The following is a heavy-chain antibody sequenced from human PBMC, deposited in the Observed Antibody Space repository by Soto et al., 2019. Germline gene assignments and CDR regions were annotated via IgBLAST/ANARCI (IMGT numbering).Heavy chain of an antibody. D-gene: IGHD3-22*01. Sequence: EVQLVESGGGLVQPGRSLRLSCAASGFTFDDYAMHWVRQAPGKGLEWVSGISWNSGSIGYADSVKGRFTISRDNAKNSLYLQMSSLRAEDTALYYCAKDLANYYDSSGYQGYFDYWGQGTLVTVSS. CDR1: GFTFDDYA. V-gene: IGHV3-9*01. J-gene: IGHJ4*02. CDR2: ISWNSGSI. CDR3: AKDLANYYDSSGYQGYFDY.